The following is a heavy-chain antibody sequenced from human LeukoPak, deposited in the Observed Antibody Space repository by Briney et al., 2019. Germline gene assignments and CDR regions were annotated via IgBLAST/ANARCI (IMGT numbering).Heavy chain of an antibody. CDR3: ARLSTDNVVLPGAMAYYFDC. V-gene: IGHV4-59*08. CDR1: AGSITSQY. Sequence: SETLSLTCTVSAGSITSQYWSWIRQPPGKGLEYIGYINYSGSTNYNPSLKSRVAILVDTSKNQFSLKLSSVTAADTGVYYCARLSTDNVVLPGAMAYYFDCWGQGTLVTVSS. J-gene: IGHJ4*02. CDR2: INYSGST. D-gene: IGHD2-2*01.